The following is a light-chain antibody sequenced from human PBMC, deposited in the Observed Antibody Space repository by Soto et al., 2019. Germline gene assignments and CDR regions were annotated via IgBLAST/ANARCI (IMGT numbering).Light chain of an antibody. CDR2: EDS. Sequence: NFMLTQPHSVSESPGKTVTISCTRSGGSIASNYVQWYQQRPGSAPTTVIYEDSQRPSGVPDRFSGSIESSSNSASLTISGLKTEEEADYYCQSYDSSNQVFGGGTKLTVL. J-gene: IGLJ2*01. CDR3: QSYDSSNQV. V-gene: IGLV6-57*04. CDR1: GGSIASNY.